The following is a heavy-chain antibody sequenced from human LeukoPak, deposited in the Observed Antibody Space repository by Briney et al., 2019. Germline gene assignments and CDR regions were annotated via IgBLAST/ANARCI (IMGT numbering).Heavy chain of an antibody. V-gene: IGHV3-7*01. J-gene: IGHJ3*02. Sequence: GGSLGLSCETSGFTFNDYWMSWVRQAPGKGLEWVANIKGDGSERYYVDSVKGRFTISRDNAKNTLYLQMNSLRAEDTAVYYCARDRYSSSWYTAFDIWGQGTMVTVSS. CDR2: IKGDGSER. D-gene: IGHD6-13*01. CDR3: ARDRYSSSWYTAFDI. CDR1: GFTFNDYW.